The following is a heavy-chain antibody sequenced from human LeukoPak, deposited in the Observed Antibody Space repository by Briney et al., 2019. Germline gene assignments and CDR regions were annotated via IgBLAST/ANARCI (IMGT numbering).Heavy chain of an antibody. V-gene: IGHV4-31*03. CDR3: SRGLDSRKLGY. CDR1: GASFSSGDQY. CDR2: IHPSGRL. D-gene: IGHD3-22*01. J-gene: IGHJ4*02. Sequence: SQTLSLTCTVSGASFSSGDQYWNWVRQSPGRGVEWIGSIHPSGRLYNNPSLESRVTISIDTSKNQFSLNLNSVTAADTAVYFCSRGLDSRKLGYWGQGTLVTVSS.